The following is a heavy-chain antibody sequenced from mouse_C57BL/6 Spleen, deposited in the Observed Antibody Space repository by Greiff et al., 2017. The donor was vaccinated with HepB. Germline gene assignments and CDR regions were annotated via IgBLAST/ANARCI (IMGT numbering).Heavy chain of an antibody. Sequence: QVQLQQPGAELVRPGSSVKLSCKASGYTFTSYWMDWVKQRPGQGLEWIGNIYPSDSETHYNQKFKDKATLTVDKSSSTAYMQLSSLTSEDSAVYYCARRYYGSSRYYAMDYWGQGTSVTVSS. V-gene: IGHV1-61*01. J-gene: IGHJ4*01. D-gene: IGHD1-1*01. CDR1: GYTFTSYW. CDR2: IYPSDSET. CDR3: ARRYYGSSRYYAMDY.